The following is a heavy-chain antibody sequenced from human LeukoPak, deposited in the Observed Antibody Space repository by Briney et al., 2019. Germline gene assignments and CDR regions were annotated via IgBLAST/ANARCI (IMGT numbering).Heavy chain of an antibody. Sequence: PGRSLRLSCAASGFTFSSYGMHWVRQAPGKGLEWVAVISYDGSNKYYADSVKGRFTISRDNSKNTLYLQMNSLRAEDTAVYYCAKSPGYYYYGMDVWGQGTTVTVSS. CDR3: AKSPGYYYYGMDV. CDR2: ISYDGSNK. CDR1: GFTFSSYG. V-gene: IGHV3-30*18. J-gene: IGHJ6*02.